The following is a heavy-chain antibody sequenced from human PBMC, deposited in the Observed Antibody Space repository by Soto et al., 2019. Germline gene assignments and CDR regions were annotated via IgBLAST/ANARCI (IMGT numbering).Heavy chain of an antibody. CDR3: EKFLTITVEGYAFDI. CDR1: GFTFSSYG. CDR2: ISYDGSNK. D-gene: IGHD3-16*01. Sequence: PGGSLRLSCGASGFTFSSYGMHWVRQAPGKGLEWVAVISYDGSNKYYADSVKGRFTISRDNSKNTLYLQMNSLRAEDTAVYYCEKFLTITVEGYAFDIWGQGTMVTV. J-gene: IGHJ3*02. V-gene: IGHV3-30*18.